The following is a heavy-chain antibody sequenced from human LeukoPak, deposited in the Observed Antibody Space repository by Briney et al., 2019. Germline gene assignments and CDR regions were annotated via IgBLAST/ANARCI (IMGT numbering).Heavy chain of an antibody. V-gene: IGHV3-11*04. D-gene: IGHD2-15*01. CDR3: ARVGAATFYWYYMDV. CDR1: GFMFSDEY. Sequence: GGSLRLSCAASGFMFSDEYTSWIRQAPGKGLEWVSYISSSGSTIYYADSVKGRFTISRDNAKNSLYLQINSLRVGDTAVYFCARVGAATFYWYYMDVWGKGTTVTVSS. CDR2: ISSSGSTI. J-gene: IGHJ6*03.